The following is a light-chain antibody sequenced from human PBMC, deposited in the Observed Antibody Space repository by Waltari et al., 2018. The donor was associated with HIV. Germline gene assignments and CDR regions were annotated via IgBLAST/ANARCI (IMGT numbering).Light chain of an antibody. CDR2: DVS. Sequence: QSALTQPASVSGSPGQSITISCTGTTSDVGGYNSVSWYQQHPAKAPKIVILDVSTRPSGVSNRFAGSKSGNTASLTISGLQAEDEAYYYCSSYTSSDTVVFGGGTKVTVL. CDR3: SSYTSSDTVV. V-gene: IGLV2-14*03. CDR1: TSDVGGYNS. J-gene: IGLJ2*01.